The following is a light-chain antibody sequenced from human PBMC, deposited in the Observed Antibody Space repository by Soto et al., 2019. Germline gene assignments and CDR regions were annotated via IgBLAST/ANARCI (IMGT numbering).Light chain of an antibody. Sequence: DIQMTQSPSSVSASVGDRVSITCRASQGISSWLAWYQQKPGRAPKLLIYTGYSLQSGVPSRFSGTGSGTDFTLTISSLQTEDVATYYCQQANSCPLTFGGGTKVEIK. CDR2: TGY. V-gene: IGKV1-12*01. CDR3: QQANSCPLT. CDR1: QGISSW. J-gene: IGKJ4*01.